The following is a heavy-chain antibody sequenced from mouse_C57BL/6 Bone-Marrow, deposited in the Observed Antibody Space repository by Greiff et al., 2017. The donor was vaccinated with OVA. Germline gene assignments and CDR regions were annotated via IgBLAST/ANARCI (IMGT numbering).Heavy chain of an antibody. D-gene: IGHD1-1*01. CDR1: GYTFTSYW. CDR2: IDPSDSYT. CDR3: ASNYGSSYRNAMDY. Sequence: QVQLQQPGAELVMPGASVKLSCKASGYTFTSYWMHWVKQRPGQGLEWIGEIDPSDSYTNFNQKFKGKSTLTVDKSSSTAYMQLSSLTSEDSAVYYCASNYGSSYRNAMDYWGQGTSVTVSS. J-gene: IGHJ4*01. V-gene: IGHV1-69*01.